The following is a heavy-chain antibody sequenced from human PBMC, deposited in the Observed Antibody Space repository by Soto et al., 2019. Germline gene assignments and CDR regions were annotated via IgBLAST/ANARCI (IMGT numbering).Heavy chain of an antibody. Sequence: PSETLSLTCSGSGGPISSYYWSWIRQPPGKGLEWIGYIYYSGSTNYNPSLKSRVTISVDTSKNQFSLKLSSVTAADTAVYYCARDRGSGSYYISGNWFDPWGQGTLVTVSS. CDR3: ARDRGSGSYYISGNWFDP. CDR1: GGPISSYY. D-gene: IGHD3-10*01. CDR2: IYYSGST. V-gene: IGHV4-59*01. J-gene: IGHJ5*02.